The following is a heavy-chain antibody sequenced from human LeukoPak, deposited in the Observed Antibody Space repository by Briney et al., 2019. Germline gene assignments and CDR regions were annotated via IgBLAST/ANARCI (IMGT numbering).Heavy chain of an antibody. V-gene: IGHV3-9*01. CDR2: ISWNSGSI. CDR1: GFTFDDYA. J-gene: IGHJ4*02. Sequence: GGSLRLSCAASGFTFDDYAMHWIRQAPGKGLEWVSGISWNSGSIGYADSVKGRFTISRDNAKNSLYLQMNSLRAEDTALYYCAKGERWVALDYWGQGTLVTVSS. CDR3: AKGERWVALDY. D-gene: IGHD4-23*01.